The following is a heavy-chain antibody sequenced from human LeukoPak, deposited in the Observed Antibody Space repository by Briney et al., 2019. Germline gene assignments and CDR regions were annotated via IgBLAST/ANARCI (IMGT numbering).Heavy chain of an antibody. J-gene: IGHJ4*02. CDR3: AREVGAAAGESIDH. CDR1: GFTFSSYA. V-gene: IGHV3-30-3*01. D-gene: IGHD6-13*01. Sequence: GRSLRLSCAASGFTFSSYAMHWVRQAPGKGLEWVAVISYDGSNKYYADSVKGRFTISRDNSKNTLYLQMNSLRAEDTAVYYCAREVGAAAGESIDHWGQGTLVTVSS. CDR2: ISYDGSNK.